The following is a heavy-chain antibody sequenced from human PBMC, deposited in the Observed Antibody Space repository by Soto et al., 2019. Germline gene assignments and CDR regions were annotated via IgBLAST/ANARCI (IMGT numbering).Heavy chain of an antibody. CDR2: IIPKFGTA. J-gene: IGHJ2*01. CDR1: GGTFSRNA. CDR3: ARTTLQTTLHWYFDL. D-gene: IGHD4-17*01. Sequence: ASVKVSCKASGGTFSRNAISWVRQAPGQGLEWMGGIIPKFGTANYAQKFQGRVTITADESTSAAYMELSSLRSEDTAVYYCARTTLQTTLHWYFDLWGRGTLVTVYS. V-gene: IGHV1-69*13.